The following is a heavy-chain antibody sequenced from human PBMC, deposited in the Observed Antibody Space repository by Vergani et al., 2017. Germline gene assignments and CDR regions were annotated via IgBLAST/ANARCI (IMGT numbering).Heavy chain of an antibody. V-gene: IGHV4-59*02. CDR2: VSFRGDT. Sequence: QVQLQESGPGLVKPSETLSLTCTVSGASVNSYYWSWIRQPPGKGLEWMGYVSFRGDTLYDPSVKGRMTISLNTSSNQFSLYLTAVTAADTAVYYCARSRIYDGAGGPDYWGQGTLVTVSS. CDR1: GASVNSYY. CDR3: ARSRIYDGAGGPDY. D-gene: IGHD3-10*01. J-gene: IGHJ4*02.